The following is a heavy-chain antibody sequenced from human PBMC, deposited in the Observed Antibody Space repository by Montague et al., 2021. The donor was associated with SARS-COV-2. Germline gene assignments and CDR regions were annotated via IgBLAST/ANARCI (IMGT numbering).Heavy chain of an antibody. CDR3: ARAPYYGPGKPYQFDY. D-gene: IGHD3-10*01. Sequence: KNHSGNTHYHPSLKSRVTISLDTSNNQFSLKVTSVTDADTAVYYCARAPYYGPGKPYQFDYWVRGTLVSVSS. J-gene: IGHJ4*02. CDR2: KNHSGNT. V-gene: IGHV4-34*01.